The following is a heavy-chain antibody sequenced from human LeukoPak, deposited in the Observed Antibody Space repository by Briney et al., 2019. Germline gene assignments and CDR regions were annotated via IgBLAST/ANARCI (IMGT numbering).Heavy chain of an antibody. V-gene: IGHV3-74*01. D-gene: IGHD1-14*01. CDR3: GTDTNQGRNGLDV. Sequence: GGSQSLSCAASGLTFSSYWMHWVRHAPGEWLVWLSRINSDGRRTRYADSVKGRLTISRDNAKNTLYLQMNSLRAEDTAVYYRGTDTNQGRNGLDVWGQGDTVTVSS. CDR2: INSDGRRT. J-gene: IGHJ6*02. CDR1: GLTFSSYW.